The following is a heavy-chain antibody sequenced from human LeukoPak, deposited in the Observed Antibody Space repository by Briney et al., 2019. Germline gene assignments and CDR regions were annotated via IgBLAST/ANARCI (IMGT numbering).Heavy chain of an antibody. CDR2: ITGSTGTT. D-gene: IGHD3-9*01. V-gene: IGHV3-21*01. Sequence: GGSLRLSCAASGFTFISYDMSWVRQAPGMGLEWVSGITGSTGTTYYADSVKGRFTISRDNAKNSLYLQMNSLRAEDTAVYYCARDLPPYYDILTGLFDYWGQGTLVTVSS. CDR1: GFTFISYD. CDR3: ARDLPPYYDILTGLFDY. J-gene: IGHJ4*02.